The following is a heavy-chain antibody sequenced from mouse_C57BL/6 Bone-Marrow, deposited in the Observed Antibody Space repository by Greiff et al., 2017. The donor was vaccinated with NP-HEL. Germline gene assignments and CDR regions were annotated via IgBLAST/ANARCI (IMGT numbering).Heavy chain of an antibody. CDR3: ARWDYYGSSNY. J-gene: IGHJ2*01. CDR2: INPGSGGT. Sequence: VQLQQSGAELVRPGTSVKVSCKASGYAFTNYLIEWVKQRPGQGLEWIGVINPGSGGTNCNEKFKGKATLTADKSSSTAYMQLSSLTSEDSAVYFCARWDYYGSSNYWGQGTTLTVSS. D-gene: IGHD1-1*01. CDR1: GYAFTNYL. V-gene: IGHV1-54*01.